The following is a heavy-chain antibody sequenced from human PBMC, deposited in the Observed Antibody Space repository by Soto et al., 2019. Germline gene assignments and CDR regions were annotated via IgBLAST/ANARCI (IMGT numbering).Heavy chain of an antibody. V-gene: IGHV1-18*01. J-gene: IGHJ4*02. CDR2: TSAYNGNT. CDR3: ARDYYNRAKFDY. CDR1: GYTFTNYG. Sequence: QVQLVQSGGEVKRPGASVKVSCKTSGYTFTNYGISWVRQAPGRGLEWLGWTSAYNGNTNYAQKFHDRVTMTTDTSTSTVYMELRSLRSDDTAVYYCARDYYNRAKFDYWGQGALVTVSS. D-gene: IGHD3-22*01.